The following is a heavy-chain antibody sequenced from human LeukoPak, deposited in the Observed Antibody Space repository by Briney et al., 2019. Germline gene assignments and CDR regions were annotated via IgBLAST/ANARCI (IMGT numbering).Heavy chain of an antibody. D-gene: IGHD3-9*01. J-gene: IGHJ5*02. CDR2: FDPEDGET. CDR1: GYTLTELS. CDR3: ATCPYYDILTGYYNFWLDP. V-gene: IGHV1-24*01. Sequence: ASVKVSCKVSGYTLTELSMHWVRQAPGKGLEWMGGFDPEDGETIYAQKFQGRVTMTEDTSTDTAYMELSSLRSEDTAVYYCATCPYYDILTGYYNFWLDPWGQGTLVTVSS.